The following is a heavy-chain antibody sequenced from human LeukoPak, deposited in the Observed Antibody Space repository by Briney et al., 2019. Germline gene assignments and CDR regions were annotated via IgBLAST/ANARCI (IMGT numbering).Heavy chain of an antibody. CDR2: INPNSGGT. CDR3: ARDMEATYYYDSSGYPDY. Sequence: ASVKVSCKASGYTFTGYYMHWVRQAPGQGLEWMGWINPNSGGTNYAQKFQGRVTMTRDTSISTAYMELSRLRSDDTAVYYCARDMEATYYYDSSGYPDYWGQGTLVTVSS. D-gene: IGHD3-22*01. CDR1: GYTFTGYY. J-gene: IGHJ4*02. V-gene: IGHV1-2*02.